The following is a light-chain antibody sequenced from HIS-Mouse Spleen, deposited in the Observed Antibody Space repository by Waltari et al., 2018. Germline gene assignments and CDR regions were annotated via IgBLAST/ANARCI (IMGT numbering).Light chain of an antibody. V-gene: IGLV3-10*01. CDR3: YSTDSSGNHRV. CDR1: ALPKKY. CDR2: EDS. J-gene: IGLJ2*01. Sequence: SYELTQPPSVSVSPGQTARITCSGDALPKKYAYWYQQKSGQAPVLGIYEDSKRPSGIPESLSGSSAGTMATLTISGAQVEDEADYYCYSTDSSGNHRVFGGGTKLTVL.